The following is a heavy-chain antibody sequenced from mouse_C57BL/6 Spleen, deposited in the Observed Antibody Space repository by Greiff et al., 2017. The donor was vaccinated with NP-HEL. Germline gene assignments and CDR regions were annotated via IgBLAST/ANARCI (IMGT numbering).Heavy chain of an antibody. Sequence: QVQLKQPGAELVKPGASVKLSCKASGYTFTSYWMHWVKQRPGRGLEWIGRIDPNSGGTKYNEKFKSKATLTVDKPSSTAYMQLSSLTSEDSAVYYCASYDYDGPWFAYWGQGTLVTVSA. CDR2: IDPNSGGT. CDR3: ASYDYDGPWFAY. V-gene: IGHV1-72*01. D-gene: IGHD2-4*01. J-gene: IGHJ3*01. CDR1: GYTFTSYW.